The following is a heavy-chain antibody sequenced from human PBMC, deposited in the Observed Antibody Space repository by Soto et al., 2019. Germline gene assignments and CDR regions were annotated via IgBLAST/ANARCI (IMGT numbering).Heavy chain of an antibody. CDR1: GGTFSSYA. CDR2: IIPIFGTA. V-gene: IGHV1-69*01. J-gene: IGHJ6*02. D-gene: IGHD2-15*01. Sequence: QVQLVQSGAEVKKPGSSVKVSCKASGGTFSSYAISWVRQAPGQGLEWMGGIIPIFGTANYAQKFQGRVTITADESTSTAYMELSSLRSEDTAVYYCVLGYCSGGSCYSEYYYYGMDVWGQGTTVTVSS. CDR3: VLGYCSGGSCYSEYYYYGMDV.